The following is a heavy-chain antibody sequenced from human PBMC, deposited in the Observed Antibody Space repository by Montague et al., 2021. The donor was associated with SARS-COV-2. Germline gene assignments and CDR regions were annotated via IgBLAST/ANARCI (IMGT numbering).Heavy chain of an antibody. Sequence: SETLSLTCAVYGGSFSGYYWSWIRQPPGKGLGWIGEINHSGSTNYNPSLKSRVTISVDTSKNQFSLKLSSVTAADTAVYYCARGEYSSGKYGSHNWFDPWGQGTLVTVSS. CDR1: GGSFSGYY. J-gene: IGHJ5*02. D-gene: IGHD6-25*01. V-gene: IGHV4-34*01. CDR3: ARGEYSSGKYGSHNWFDP. CDR2: INHSGST.